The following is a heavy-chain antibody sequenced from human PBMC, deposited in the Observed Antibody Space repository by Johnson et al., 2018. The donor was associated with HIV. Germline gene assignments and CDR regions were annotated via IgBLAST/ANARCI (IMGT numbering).Heavy chain of an antibody. CDR3: ARVHPAVAGNDAFDI. CDR1: GFIFSSYG. CDR2: IWYDGSNK. Sequence: QMQLVESGGGVVQPGRSLRLSCAASGFIFSSYGMHWVRQAPGKGLEWVAVIWYDGSNKYYADSVKGRFTISRDNPKNTLYLQMNSLRAEDTAVYYCARVHPAVAGNDAFDIWGQGTMVTVSS. D-gene: IGHD6-19*01. V-gene: IGHV3-30*19. J-gene: IGHJ3*02.